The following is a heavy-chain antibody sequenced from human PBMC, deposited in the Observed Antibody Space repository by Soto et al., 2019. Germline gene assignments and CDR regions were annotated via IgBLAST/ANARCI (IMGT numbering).Heavy chain of an antibody. CDR2: IIPIFGTA. CDR3: ASGTFHCSSTSCYGPRGYYYYGMDV. V-gene: IGHV1-69*13. J-gene: IGHJ6*02. CDR1: GGTFSSYA. Sequence: SVKVSCKASGGTFSSYAISWVRQAPGQGLEWMGGIIPIFGTANYAQKFQGRVTITADESTSTAYMELSSLRSEDTAVDYCASGTFHCSSTSCYGPRGYYYYGMDVWGQGTSVTVSS. D-gene: IGHD2-2*01.